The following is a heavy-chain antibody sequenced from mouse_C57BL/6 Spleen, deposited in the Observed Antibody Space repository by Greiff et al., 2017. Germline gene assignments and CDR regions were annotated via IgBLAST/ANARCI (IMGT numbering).Heavy chain of an antibody. V-gene: IGHV1-5*01. D-gene: IGHD1-1*01. CDR3: TPSDYYGSSYEAY. Sequence: VQLQQSGTVLARPGASVKMSCKTSGYTFTSYWMHWVKQRPGQGLEWKGAIYPGNSDTSYNQKFKGKAKLTAVTSASTAYMELSSLTNEDSAVYYCTPSDYYGSSYEAYWGQGTLVTVSA. CDR1: GYTFTSYW. CDR2: IYPGNSDT. J-gene: IGHJ3*01.